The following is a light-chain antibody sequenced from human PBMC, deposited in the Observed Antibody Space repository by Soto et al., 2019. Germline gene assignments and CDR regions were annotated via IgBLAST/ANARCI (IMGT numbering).Light chain of an antibody. CDR1: ESVSSSQ. Sequence: EIVLTQSPGTLSLSPGERATISCRANESVSSSQLVWYQQKLGQAPRLLIYGASSRATGTPDRFSGSGSGTDFTLTISRLEPEDFAVYYCQQYGTSRPTFGGGTKVDIK. J-gene: IGKJ4*01. CDR2: GAS. V-gene: IGKV3-20*01. CDR3: QQYGTSRPT.